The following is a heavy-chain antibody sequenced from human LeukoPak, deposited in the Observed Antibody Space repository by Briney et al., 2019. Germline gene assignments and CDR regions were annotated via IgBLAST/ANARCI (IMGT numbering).Heavy chain of an antibody. CDR3: AKAYSGYDLVYYYMDV. Sequence: PGGSLRLSCAASGFTFSSYAMSWVRQAPGKGLEWVSAISGSGGSTYYADSVKGRFTISRDNSKNTLYLQMNSLRAEDTAVYYCAKAYSGYDLVYYYMDVWGKGTTVTVSS. V-gene: IGHV3-23*01. CDR2: ISGSGGST. J-gene: IGHJ6*03. CDR1: GFTFSSYA. D-gene: IGHD5-12*01.